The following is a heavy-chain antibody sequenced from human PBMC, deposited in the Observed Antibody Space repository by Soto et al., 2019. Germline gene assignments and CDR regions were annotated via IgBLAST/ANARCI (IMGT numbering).Heavy chain of an antibody. CDR2: ISYDGSNK. J-gene: IGHJ6*02. CDR3: AREPGITIFGVVIRPPAYNYGMDV. CDR1: GFTFSSYA. V-gene: IGHV3-30-3*01. D-gene: IGHD3-3*01. Sequence: PGGSLRLSCAASGFTFSSYAMHWVRQAPGKGLEWVAVISYDGSNKYYADSVKGRFTISRDNSKNTLYLQMNSLRAEDTAVYYCAREPGITIFGVVIRPPAYNYGMDVWGQGTTVTVSS.